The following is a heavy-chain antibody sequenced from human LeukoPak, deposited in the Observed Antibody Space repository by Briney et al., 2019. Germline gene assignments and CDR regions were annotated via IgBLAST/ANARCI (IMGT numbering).Heavy chain of an antibody. CDR1: GGSTSSYY. CDR2: IYYSGST. D-gene: IGHD5-18*01. J-gene: IGHJ4*02. Sequence: SETLSLTCTVSGGSTSSYYWSWIRQPPGKGLEWIGYIYYSGSTNYNPSPKSRVTISVDTSKNQFSLKLSSVTAADTAVYYCARVRRDTAMVIDYWGQGTLVTVSS. V-gene: IGHV4-59*08. CDR3: ARVRRDTAMVIDY.